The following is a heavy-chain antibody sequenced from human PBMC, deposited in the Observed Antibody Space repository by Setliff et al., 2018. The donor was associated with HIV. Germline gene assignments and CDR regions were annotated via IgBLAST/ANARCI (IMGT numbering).Heavy chain of an antibody. V-gene: IGHV1-2*06. CDR3: ARGSPAVNYYYYSMDV. Sequence: GASVKVSCKASGYTFTGYYVHWVRQAPGQGLEWMGRINPYSGDTNYAQKFQGRVTMTRDTSISTAYMELSRLRSDDTAVYFCARGSPAVNYYYYSMDVWGKGTTVTVSS. CDR1: GYTFTGYY. CDR2: INPYSGDT. J-gene: IGHJ6*03. D-gene: IGHD6-19*01.